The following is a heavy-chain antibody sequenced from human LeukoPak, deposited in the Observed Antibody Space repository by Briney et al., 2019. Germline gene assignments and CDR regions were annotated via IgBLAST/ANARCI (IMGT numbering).Heavy chain of an antibody. CDR1: GYTLTSYD. J-gene: IGHJ4*02. CDR2: MNPNSGNT. V-gene: IGHV1-8*01. Sequence: ASVKVSCKASGYTLTSYDIYWVRQATGQGLEWMGWMNPNSGNTGYAERFQGRVTMTKNTSISTAYMELKSLRSEDTAVYYCARGAGYCGGGSCYVGYWGQGTLVTVSS. CDR3: ARGAGYCGGGSCYVGY. D-gene: IGHD2-15*01.